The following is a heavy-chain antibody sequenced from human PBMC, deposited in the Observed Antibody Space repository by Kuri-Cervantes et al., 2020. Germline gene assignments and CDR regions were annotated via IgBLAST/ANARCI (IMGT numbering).Heavy chain of an antibody. CDR2: INPNSGGT. Sequence: ASVKVSCKASGYTFTGYYMHWVRQASGQGLEWMGWINPNSGGTNYAQKFQGRVTMTRDTSISTAYMELSRLRSDYTAVYYFARAGGGSSPLGYYFDYWGQGTLVTVSS. CDR1: GYTFTGYY. V-gene: IGHV1-2*02. J-gene: IGHJ4*02. D-gene: IGHD1-26*01. CDR3: ARAGGGSSPLGYYFDY.